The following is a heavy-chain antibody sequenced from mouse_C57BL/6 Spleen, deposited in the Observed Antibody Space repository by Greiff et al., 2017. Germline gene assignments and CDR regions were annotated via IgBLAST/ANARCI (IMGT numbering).Heavy chain of an antibody. J-gene: IGHJ2*01. CDR2: IDPNSGGT. Sequence: QVQLQQPGAELVKPGASVKLSCKASGYTFTSYWMHWVKQRPGRGLEWIGRIDPNSGGTKYNEKFKSKATLTVDKPSSTAYMQRSSLTAEDSAVYYCARAAYYSNYVDYWGQGTTLTVSS. D-gene: IGHD2-5*01. V-gene: IGHV1-72*01. CDR3: ARAAYYSNYVDY. CDR1: GYTFTSYW.